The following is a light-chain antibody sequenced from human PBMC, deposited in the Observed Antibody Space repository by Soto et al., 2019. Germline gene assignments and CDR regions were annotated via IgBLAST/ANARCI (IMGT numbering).Light chain of an antibody. J-gene: IGKJ1*01. CDR2: GAS. CDR1: QSVRSH. V-gene: IGKV1-39*01. CDR3: KHNIRTTRT. Sequence: IQPTQSPSSLSDSVGDSVTITCQASQSVRSHLNWYQQNAGTATDLLIYGASTLPFGVASRCSGRGARTDFILIIRNVQHEFGVNYCRKHNIRTTRTFGQGTKVDIK.